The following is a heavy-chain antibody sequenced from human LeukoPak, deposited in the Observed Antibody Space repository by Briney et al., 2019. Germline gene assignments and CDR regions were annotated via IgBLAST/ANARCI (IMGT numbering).Heavy chain of an antibody. D-gene: IGHD2-2*03. J-gene: IGHJ4*02. CDR3: ARFPYGYPY. CDR2: ISSGGDSI. V-gene: IGHV3-11*01. Sequence: GGSQRLSCAASGFTFSDYYMSWIRQAPGKGLEWVSYISSGGDSIYYADSVKGRFTISRDNAKNSVSLQMNSLRAEDTAVYYCARFPYGYPYWGQGTLVTVSS. CDR1: GFTFSDYY.